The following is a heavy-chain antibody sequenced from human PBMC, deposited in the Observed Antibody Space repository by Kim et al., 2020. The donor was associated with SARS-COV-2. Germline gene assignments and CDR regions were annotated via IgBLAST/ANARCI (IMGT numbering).Heavy chain of an antibody. CDR1: GYTFTGYY. Sequence: ASVKVSCKASGYTFTGYYMHWVRQAPGQGLEWMGWINPNSGGTNYAQKFQGRVTMTRDTSISTAYMELSRLRSDDTAVYYCARVKIVDDFGDYSYYYYGMDVWGQGTTVTVSS. CDR2: INPNSGGT. CDR3: ARVKIVDDFGDYSYYYYGMDV. V-gene: IGHV1-2*02. J-gene: IGHJ6*02. D-gene: IGHD4-17*01.